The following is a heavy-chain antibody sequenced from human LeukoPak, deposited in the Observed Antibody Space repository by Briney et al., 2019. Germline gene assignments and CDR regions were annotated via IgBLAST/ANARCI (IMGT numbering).Heavy chain of an antibody. Sequence: ASVKVSCKASGYTFTGYYMHWVRQAPGQGLEGMGWINPNSGGTNYAQKFQGRVTMTRDTSISTAYMELSRLRSDDTAVYYCARANSYGSGSLVNWGQGTLVTVSS. CDR1: GYTFTGYY. V-gene: IGHV1-2*02. CDR2: INPNSGGT. CDR3: ARANSYGSGSLVN. J-gene: IGHJ4*02. D-gene: IGHD3-10*01.